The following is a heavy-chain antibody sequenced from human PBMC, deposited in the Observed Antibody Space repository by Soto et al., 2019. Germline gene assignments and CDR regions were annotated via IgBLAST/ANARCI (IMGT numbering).Heavy chain of an antibody. J-gene: IGHJ5*02. V-gene: IGHV4-59*01. CDR3: ARDLKEYCSDGKCNWFDP. Sequence: SLTCTVSGGSISSYYWSWIRQPPGKGLEWIGYISYSGSTDYNPSLKSRVTISFDASKNQISLQVRSATAADAAVYYCARDLKEYCSDGKCNWFDPWGQGTLVTVSS. CDR2: ISYSGST. CDR1: GGSISSYY. D-gene: IGHD2-15*01.